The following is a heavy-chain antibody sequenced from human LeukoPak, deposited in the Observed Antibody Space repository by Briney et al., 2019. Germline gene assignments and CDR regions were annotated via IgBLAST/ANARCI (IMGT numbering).Heavy chain of an antibody. D-gene: IGHD2-15*01. CDR2: ISWHSVNI. Sequence: GGSLRLSCAASGFTFGDHVMHWVRQAPGKGLEWVSGISWHSVNIDYADSVKGRFTISRDNAKNSLYLQMNSLRAEDTALYYCAIDFCSGGGCSYYFYGMDVWGQGTTVTVSS. V-gene: IGHV3-9*01. J-gene: IGHJ6*02. CDR1: GFTFGDHV. CDR3: AIDFCSGGGCSYYFYGMDV.